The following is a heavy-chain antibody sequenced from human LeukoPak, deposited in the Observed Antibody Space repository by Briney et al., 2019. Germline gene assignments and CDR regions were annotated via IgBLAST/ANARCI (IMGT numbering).Heavy chain of an antibody. D-gene: IGHD3-3*01. Sequence: ASVKVSCKASGYTFTSYYMHWVRQAPGQGLEWMGIINPSGGSTSYAQKFQGRVTMTRDTSTSTVYMELSSLRSEDTAVYYCARDSGVVITLAIEFDYWGQGTLVTVSP. CDR2: INPSGGST. J-gene: IGHJ4*02. V-gene: IGHV1-46*03. CDR1: GYTFTSYY. CDR3: ARDSGVVITLAIEFDY.